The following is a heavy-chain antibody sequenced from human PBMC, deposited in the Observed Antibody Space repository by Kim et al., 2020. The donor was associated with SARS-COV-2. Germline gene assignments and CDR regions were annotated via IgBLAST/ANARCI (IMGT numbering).Heavy chain of an antibody. D-gene: IGHD3-22*01. V-gene: IGHV3-48*03. Sequence: DSGKGRFTISRDNAKNSLYLQMNSLRAEDTAVYYCASLWVSSSGAGDFDYWGQGTLVTVSS. CDR3: ASLWVSSSGAGDFDY. J-gene: IGHJ4*02.